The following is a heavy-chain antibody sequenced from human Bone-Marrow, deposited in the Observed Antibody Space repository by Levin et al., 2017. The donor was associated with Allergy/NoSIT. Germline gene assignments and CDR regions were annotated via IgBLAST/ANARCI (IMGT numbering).Heavy chain of an antibody. V-gene: IGHV3-21*01. CDR1: GFTFSSYS. J-gene: IGHJ6*02. CDR2: ISSSSSYI. D-gene: IGHD3-10*01. CDR3: ARDLSEVRTKCGMDG. Sequence: PGGSLRLSCAASGFTFSSYSMNWVRQAPGKGLEWVSSISSSSSYIYYADSVKGRFTISRDNAKNSLYLQMNSLRAEDTAVYYCARDLSEVRTKCGMDGWGQGTTVTVSS.